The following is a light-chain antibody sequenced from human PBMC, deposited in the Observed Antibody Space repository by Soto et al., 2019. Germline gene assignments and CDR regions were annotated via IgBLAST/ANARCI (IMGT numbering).Light chain of an antibody. CDR1: QSISTW. J-gene: IGKJ2*02. CDR3: QQDDTYCT. CDR2: KAS. Sequence: DIQMTQSPSTLSAFVGDRVTITCRASQSISTWLAWYQQKPGKAPKLLIYKASRVENGVPSRFSGSGFGTEFTLTISSLQPDDFETYYCQQDDTYCTFGQGTKLEIK. V-gene: IGKV1-5*03.